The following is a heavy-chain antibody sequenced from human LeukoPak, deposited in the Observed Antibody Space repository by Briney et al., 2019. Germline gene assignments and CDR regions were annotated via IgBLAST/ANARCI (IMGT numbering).Heavy chain of an antibody. CDR3: AKDTRGWTTHPLFDY. Sequence: GGSLRLSCAASGFTFSSYAMSWVRQAPGKGLEWVSAISGSGGSTYYADSVKGRFTISRDNAKNSLYLQMNSLRAEDTALYYCAKDTRGWTTHPLFDYWGQGTLVTVSS. CDR1: GFTFSSYA. CDR2: ISGSGGST. V-gene: IGHV3-23*01. J-gene: IGHJ4*02. D-gene: IGHD6-19*01.